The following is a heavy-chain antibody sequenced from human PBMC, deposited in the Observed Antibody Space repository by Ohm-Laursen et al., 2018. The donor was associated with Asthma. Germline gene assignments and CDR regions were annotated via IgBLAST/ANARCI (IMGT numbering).Heavy chain of an antibody. V-gene: IGHV3-30*18. J-gene: IGHJ6*02. D-gene: IGHD1-26*01. CDR3: TKDGLSSAQGRSAYHGMDV. CDR1: GLTFSSYD. CDR2: ISYVGSNK. Sequence: SLRLSCAASGLTFSSYDMHWVRQAPGKGLEWVAFISYVGSNKNYADSVKGRFTISRDNSKNTLYLQMDNLRPDDTAVYYCTKDGLSSAQGRSAYHGMDVWGQGTTVTASS.